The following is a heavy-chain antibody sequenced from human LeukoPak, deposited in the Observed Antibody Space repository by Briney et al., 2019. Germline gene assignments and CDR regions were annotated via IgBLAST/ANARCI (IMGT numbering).Heavy chain of an antibody. Sequence: GGSLRLSCAASGFTFSDYWMSWVRQAPGKGLEWVANINYHGSDEHYVDSVRGRFTISRDNAKNSLFLQMNSLRAEDTAVYYCARIGGSGTYWDYWGQGTLVTVSS. CDR1: GFTFSDYW. CDR3: ARIGGSGTYWDY. D-gene: IGHD3-10*01. CDR2: INYHGSDE. V-gene: IGHV3-7*01. J-gene: IGHJ4*02.